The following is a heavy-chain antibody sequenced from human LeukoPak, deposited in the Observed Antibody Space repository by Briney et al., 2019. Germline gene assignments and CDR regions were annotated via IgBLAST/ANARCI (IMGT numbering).Heavy chain of an antibody. CDR1: GGTFSSYA. J-gene: IGHJ6*02. V-gene: IGHV1-69*13. D-gene: IGHD1-26*01. CDR2: IIPIFGTA. Sequence: ASVKVSCKASGGTFSSYAISWVRQAPGQGLEWMGGIIPIFGTANYAQKFQGRVTITADESTSTAYMELSSLRSEDTAVYYCASLGGGWELPPVYYYYGMDVWGQGTTVTVSS. CDR3: ASLGGGWELPPVYYYYGMDV.